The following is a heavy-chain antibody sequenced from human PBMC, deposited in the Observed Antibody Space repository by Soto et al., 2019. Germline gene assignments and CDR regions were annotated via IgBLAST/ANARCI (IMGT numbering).Heavy chain of an antibody. J-gene: IGHJ4*02. V-gene: IGHV3-21*01. Sequence: PVGSLRLSCVASGFTFSIYDMNWVRQAPGKGLEWVSSSSSSSVYIFYADSVKGRFTISRDNAKNSLYLQMNSLRAEDTAVYYCARLVGATSGIIDYWGQGILVTVSS. CDR3: ARLVGATSGIIDY. D-gene: IGHD1-26*01. CDR2: SSSSSVYI. CDR1: GFTFSIYD.